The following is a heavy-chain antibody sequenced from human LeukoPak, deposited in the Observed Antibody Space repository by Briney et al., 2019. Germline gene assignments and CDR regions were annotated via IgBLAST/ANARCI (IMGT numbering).Heavy chain of an antibody. CDR2: ISYDGSNK. J-gene: IGHJ4*02. CDR1: GFTFSSYG. V-gene: IGHV3-30*18. CDR3: AKEGSSGPYGDY. D-gene: IGHD3-22*01. Sequence: PGRSLRLSCAASGFTFSSYGMHWVRQAPGKGLEWVVVISYDGSNKYYADSVKGRFTISRDNSKNTLYLQMNSLRAEDTAVYYCAKEGSSGPYGDYWGQGTLVTVSS.